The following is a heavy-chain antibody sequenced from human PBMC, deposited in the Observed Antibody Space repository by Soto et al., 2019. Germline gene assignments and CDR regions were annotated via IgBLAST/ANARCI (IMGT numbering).Heavy chain of an antibody. CDR1: GGSISSYY. Sequence: QVQLQESGPGLVKPSEILSLTRTVSGGSISSYYWSWIRQPPGKGLEWIAYIYYSGSTNYNPSLQSLVTISVDTSTTRCPLKRSSVTAADTAAQYFARPLFGRGDRFASWGRGTLVTVSS. V-gene: IGHV4-59*01. CDR2: IYYSGST. D-gene: IGHD3-10*01. CDR3: ARPLFGRGDRFAS. J-gene: IGHJ5*01.